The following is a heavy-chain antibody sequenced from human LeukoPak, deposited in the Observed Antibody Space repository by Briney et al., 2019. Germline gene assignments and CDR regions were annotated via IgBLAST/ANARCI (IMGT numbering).Heavy chain of an antibody. CDR3: AKDIAVATITMGFDY. Sequence: GGSLRLSCAASGFTFDDYTMHWVRQAPGKGLEWVSLISWDGGSTYYADSVKGRFTISRDNSKNSLYLQMNSLRTEDTALYYCAKDIAVATITMGFDYWGQGTLVTVSS. V-gene: IGHV3-43*01. D-gene: IGHD5-12*01. CDR2: ISWDGGST. CDR1: GFTFDDYT. J-gene: IGHJ4*02.